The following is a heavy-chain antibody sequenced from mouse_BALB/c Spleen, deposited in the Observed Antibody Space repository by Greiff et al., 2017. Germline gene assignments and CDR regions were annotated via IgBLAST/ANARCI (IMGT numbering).Heavy chain of an antibody. V-gene: IGHV3-2*02. CDR3: ARGYDVGYAMDY. D-gene: IGHD2-14*01. J-gene: IGHJ4*01. CDR2: ISYSGST. CDR1: GYSITSDYA. Sequence: EVKLMESGPGLVKPSQSLSLTCTVTGYSITSDYAWNWIRQFPGNKLEWMGYISYSGSTSYNPSLKSRISITRDTSKNQFFLQLNSVTTEDTATYYCARGYDVGYAMDYWGQGTSVTVSS.